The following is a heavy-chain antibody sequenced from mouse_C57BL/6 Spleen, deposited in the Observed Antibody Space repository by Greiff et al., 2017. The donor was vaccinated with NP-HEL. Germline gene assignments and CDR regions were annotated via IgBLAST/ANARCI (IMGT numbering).Heavy chain of an antibody. CDR1: GFTITNTY. Sequence: DVKLQESVAELVRPGASVKLSCTASGFTITNTYMHWVKQRPEQGLEWIGSIDPANGNTKYAPKFQGKATLTADTSSNTAYLQLSSLTSEDTANYYCARKGYSRRWYFDVWGTGTTVTVSS. J-gene: IGHJ1*03. CDR2: IDPANGNT. V-gene: IGHV14-3*01. CDR3: ARKGYSRRWYFDV. D-gene: IGHD2-5*01.